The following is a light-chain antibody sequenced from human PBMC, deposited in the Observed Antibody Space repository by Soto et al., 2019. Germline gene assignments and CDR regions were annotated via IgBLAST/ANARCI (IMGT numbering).Light chain of an antibody. Sequence: ESPSISFRSSHTRLQSNVYSYLDWYLQKPGQSPHLLIYLGSTRASGVPARFSGSGSGTDFTLTISRVEAEDFGVYYCLQTLQSPLTFGGGTKVDIK. CDR2: LGS. CDR3: LQTLQSPLT. V-gene: IGKV2-28*01. J-gene: IGKJ4*01. CDR1: HTRLQSNVYSY.